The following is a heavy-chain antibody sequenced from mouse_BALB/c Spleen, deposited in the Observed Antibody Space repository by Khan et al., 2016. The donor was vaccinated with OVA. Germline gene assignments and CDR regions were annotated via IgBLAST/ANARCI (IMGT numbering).Heavy chain of an antibody. D-gene: IGHD1-1*01. V-gene: IGHV3-2*02. CDR3: ARVYGGDFDY. Sequence: VQLKESGPGLVKPSQSLSLTCTVTGYSITSDYAWNWIRQFPGNKLEWMGFISYSGNTKYNPSLKSRFSITRDTSKNQFFLQLNSVTTEDTATYYWARVYGGDFDYWGQGTSLTVSS. CDR2: ISYSGNT. CDR1: GYSITSDYA. J-gene: IGHJ2*02.